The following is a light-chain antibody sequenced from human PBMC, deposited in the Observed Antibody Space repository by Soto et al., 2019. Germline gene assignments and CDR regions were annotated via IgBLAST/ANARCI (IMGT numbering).Light chain of an antibody. Sequence: EIVLTQSPATLSLSPGERATLSCRASQSVGSYLAWYQQRPGQAPRLLIYDASNMAADIPARFSGSGSRTDFTLTISSLEPEDFAVYSCQQRANWPLTFGGGTKVEI. J-gene: IGKJ4*01. CDR3: QQRANWPLT. CDR2: DAS. V-gene: IGKV3-11*01. CDR1: QSVGSY.